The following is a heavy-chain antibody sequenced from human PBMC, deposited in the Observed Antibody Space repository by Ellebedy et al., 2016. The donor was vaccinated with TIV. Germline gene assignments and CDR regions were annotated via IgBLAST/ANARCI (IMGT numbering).Heavy chain of an antibody. V-gene: IGHV1-18*04. D-gene: IGHD2-15*01. CDR3: ARDGRFQRNPYGMDV. Sequence: GASVKVSCKASGYTFTSYGISWVRQAPGQGLEWMGWISAYNGNTNYAQKLQGRVTMTTDTSTSTAYMELRSLRSDDTAVYYCARDGRFQRNPYGMDVWGQGTTVTVSS. CDR1: GYTFTSYG. J-gene: IGHJ6*02. CDR2: ISAYNGNT.